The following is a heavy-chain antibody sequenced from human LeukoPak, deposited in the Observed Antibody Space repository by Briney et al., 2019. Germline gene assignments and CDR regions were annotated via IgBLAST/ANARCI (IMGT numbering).Heavy chain of an antibody. D-gene: IGHD4-23*01. CDR3: AREAQAHYGGDF. V-gene: IGHV4-31*03. CDR2: IYYSGST. J-gene: IGHJ4*02. CDR1: CGSISSCGYY. Sequence: KASETLSLTCTVSCGSISSCGYYWSWIRQHPVKGLEWIGYIYYSGSTYYNPSLQIRITISVDTSKNQFSLKLSSVTAADTAVYYCAREAQAHYGGDFWGQGTLVTVSS.